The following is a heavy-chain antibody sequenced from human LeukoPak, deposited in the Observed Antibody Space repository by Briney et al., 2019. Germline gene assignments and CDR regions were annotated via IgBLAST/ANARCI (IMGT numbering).Heavy chain of an antibody. V-gene: IGHV4-59*01. D-gene: IGHD1-26*01. J-gene: IGHJ4*02. CDR3: ARVGATLDY. Sequence: SETLSLTCTVSGGSISSYYWSWIRQPPGKGLEWIGYIYYSGSTNYNPSLKSRVTISVDTSKNQLSLKLSSVTAADTAVYYCARVGATLDYWGQGTLVTVSS. CDR2: IYYSGST. CDR1: GGSISSYY.